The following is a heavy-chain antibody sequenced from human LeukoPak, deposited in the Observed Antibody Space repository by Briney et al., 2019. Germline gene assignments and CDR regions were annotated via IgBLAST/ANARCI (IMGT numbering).Heavy chain of an antibody. V-gene: IGHV1-2*02. Sequence: ASVKVSCKASGYTFTDHYMHWVRQAPGQGLEWMGWINPNNGGTNFAQKFQGRVTMTRDTSISTAYMELSSLTSDDTAVYYCARGIVRAHQLIAYWGQGTLVTVSS. J-gene: IGHJ4*02. CDR1: GYTFTDHY. D-gene: IGHD1-26*01. CDR2: INPNNGGT. CDR3: ARGIVRAHQLIAY.